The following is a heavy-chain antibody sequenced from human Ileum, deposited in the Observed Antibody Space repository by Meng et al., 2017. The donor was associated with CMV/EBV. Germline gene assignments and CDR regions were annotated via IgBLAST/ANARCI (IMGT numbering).Heavy chain of an antibody. D-gene: IGHD6-19*01. J-gene: IGHJ4*02. CDR2: SNAGNGNT. Sequence: ASVKVSCKASGYTFTSYAMHWVRQAPGQRLEWMGWSNAGNGNTKYSQEFQGRVTITRDTSTSTLYMELSSLRSEDTAMYYCARVRSPIQYSSGRVDLDYWGQGTLVTVSS. V-gene: IGHV1-3*02. CDR1: GYTFTSYA. CDR3: ARVRSPIQYSSGRVDLDY.